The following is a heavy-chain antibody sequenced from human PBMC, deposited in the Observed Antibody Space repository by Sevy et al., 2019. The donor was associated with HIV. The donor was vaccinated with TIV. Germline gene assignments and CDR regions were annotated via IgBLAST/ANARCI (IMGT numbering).Heavy chain of an antibody. CDR1: GFNVNDIY. D-gene: IGHD3-16*01. Sequence: GGFLRLSCAASGFNVNDIYINWVRQAPGKGLEWVSVMYSGGGTYYADSVKGRFTISRDDSKNTLYLQMSSLRVEDAAVYYCARDWGVGNYRAMDVWGPGTTVTVSS. CDR3: ARDWGVGNYRAMDV. J-gene: IGHJ6*02. V-gene: IGHV3-53*01. CDR2: MYSGGGT.